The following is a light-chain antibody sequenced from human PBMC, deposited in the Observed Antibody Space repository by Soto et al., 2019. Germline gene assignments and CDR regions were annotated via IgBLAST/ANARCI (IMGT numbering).Light chain of an antibody. CDR2: GAS. CDR1: QSVSSN. J-gene: IGKJ4*01. CDR3: QQYGSTPLT. V-gene: IGKV3-20*01. Sequence: EIVMTQSPATLSVSPGERATLSCRASQSVSSNLAWYQQKPGQAPRLLIYGASSRASGIPDRFSGSGSGADFTLSITRLEPEDFALYYCQQYGSTPLTFGGGTKVGIK.